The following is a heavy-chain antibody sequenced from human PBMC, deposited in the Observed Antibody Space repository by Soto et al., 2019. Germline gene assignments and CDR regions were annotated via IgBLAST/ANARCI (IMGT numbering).Heavy chain of an antibody. Sequence: GESLKISCEASGYTFTTYWITWVRQMPGEGLEWMGRIDPRDSYVNYNPSFQGHVTISVDKSTATAYLQWSSLKASDTAIYYCARWLLRSYLDFWGQGTLVTVYS. D-gene: IGHD5-12*01. CDR3: ARWLLRSYLDF. CDR1: GYTFTTYW. CDR2: IDPRDSYV. V-gene: IGHV5-10-1*01. J-gene: IGHJ4*02.